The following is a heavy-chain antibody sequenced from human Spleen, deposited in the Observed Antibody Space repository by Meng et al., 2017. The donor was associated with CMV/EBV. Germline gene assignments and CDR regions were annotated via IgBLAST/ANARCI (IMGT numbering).Heavy chain of an antibody. CDR1: GYTFTSYG. V-gene: IGHV1-18*01. CDR2: ISAYNGNT. J-gene: IGHJ4*02. D-gene: IGHD1-26*01. Sequence: ASVKVSCKASGYTFTSYGISWVRQAPGQGLEWMGWISAYNGNTNYAQKLQGRVTMTTDTSTSTAYMELRSLRSDDTAVYYCAREMVSGSGSNYVLGTRTGLDYWGQGTLVTVSS. CDR3: AREMVSGSGSNYVLGTRTGLDY.